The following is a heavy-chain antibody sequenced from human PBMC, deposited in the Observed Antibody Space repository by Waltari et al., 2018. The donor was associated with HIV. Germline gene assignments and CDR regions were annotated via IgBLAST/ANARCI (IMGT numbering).Heavy chain of an antibody. CDR1: RFTFTASS. J-gene: IGHJ4*02. D-gene: IGHD2-15*01. Sequence: VQLVQSGAEVKKPGASVKVSCTASRFTFTASSVPWVRQAPGEGLEWMGWINPKSGVTHFAQNVQGRINMTRDSSIKTAYLELSRLQSDDTAVYYCARDWWQLPSGGYFFDYWGQGTLVTVSS. CDR2: INPKSGVT. V-gene: IGHV1-2*02. CDR3: ARDWWQLPSGGYFFDY.